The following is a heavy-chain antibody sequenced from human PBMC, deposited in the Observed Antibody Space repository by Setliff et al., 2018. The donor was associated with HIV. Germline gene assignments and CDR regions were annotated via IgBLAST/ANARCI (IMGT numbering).Heavy chain of an antibody. Sequence: SETLSLTCAVSGYSISSGYYWGWIRQPPGKGLEWIGNIYQSGSSYSNPSLKSRVTISIDTSKNQFSLKLTSVTAADTAVYYCASHAPYTSSWNAAAFDIWGQGTMVTVSS. CDR1: GYSISSGYY. V-gene: IGHV4-38-2*01. CDR3: ASHAPYTSSWNAAAFDI. CDR2: IYQSGSS. J-gene: IGHJ3*02. D-gene: IGHD6-13*01.